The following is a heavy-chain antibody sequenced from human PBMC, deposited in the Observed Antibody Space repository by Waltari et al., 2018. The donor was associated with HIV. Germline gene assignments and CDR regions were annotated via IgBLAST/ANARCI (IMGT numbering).Heavy chain of an antibody. CDR1: GFIFSSYA. D-gene: IGHD3-22*01. V-gene: IGHV3-23*01. CDR2: IRGSGDST. CDR3: AKGVYRYDSSGYLDYYYSTDV. J-gene: IGHJ6*02. Sequence: EVQLLESGGGLVQPGGSLRLSCAASGFIFSSYAMSWVRQAPGKGLEWVSAIRGSGDSTYYTDSVKGRFTISRDNSKNTLYLQMKSLRAEDTAVYYCAKGVYRYDSSGYLDYYYSTDVWGQGTTVTVSS.